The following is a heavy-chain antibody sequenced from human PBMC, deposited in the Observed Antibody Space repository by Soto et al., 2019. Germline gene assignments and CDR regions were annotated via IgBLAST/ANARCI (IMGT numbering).Heavy chain of an antibody. CDR2: IYHSGST. J-gene: IGHJ5*02. CDR1: GGSISSGGYS. CDR3: ARGRRDGHPWVAWWFDP. Sequence: QLQLQESGSGLVKPSQTLSLTCAVSGGSISSGGYSWSWIRQPPGKGLEWIGYIYHSGSTYYNPSLKSRVTISVDRSKNQFSLKLSSVTAADTAVYYCARGRRDGHPWVAWWFDPWGQGTLVTVSS. V-gene: IGHV4-30-2*01. D-gene: IGHD2-21*01.